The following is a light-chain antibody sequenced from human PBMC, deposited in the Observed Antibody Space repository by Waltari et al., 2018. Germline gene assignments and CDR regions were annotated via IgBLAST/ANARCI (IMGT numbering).Light chain of an antibody. J-gene: IGLJ1*01. CDR1: YSNIGNNP. V-gene: IGLV1-44*01. Sequence: QSVLTQPPSASGTPGQRVTISCSGSYSNIGNNPVNWYQQPPGTAPKLLIDSASQPHAGVPDRFSGSKSGPSVSLAISGLQSDDEADYYCATWDGSLEGYVFGTGTKVSVL. CDR3: ATWDGSLEGYV. CDR2: SAS.